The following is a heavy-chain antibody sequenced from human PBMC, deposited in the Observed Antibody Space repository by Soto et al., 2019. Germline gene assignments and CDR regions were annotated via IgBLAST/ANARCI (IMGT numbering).Heavy chain of an antibody. V-gene: IGHV3-48*01. CDR2: ISSSSSTI. CDR1: GFTFSSYS. D-gene: IGHD2-15*01. J-gene: IGHJ6*02. Sequence: EVQLVESGGGLVQPGGSLRLSCAASGFTFSSYSMNWVRQAPGKGLEWVSYISSSSSTIYYADSVKGRFTISRDNAKNSLYLQMNSLRGEDTAVYYCARDLVVVVVAATPGDYGMDVWGQGTTVTVSS. CDR3: ARDLVVVVVAATPGDYGMDV.